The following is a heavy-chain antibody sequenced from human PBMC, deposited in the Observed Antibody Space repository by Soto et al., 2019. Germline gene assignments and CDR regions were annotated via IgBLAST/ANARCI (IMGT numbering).Heavy chain of an antibody. Sequence: GASVKVSCKASGYTFTSYAMHWVRQAPGQRLEWMGWINAGNGNTKYSQKFQGRVTITRDTSASTAYMELSSLRSEDTAVYYCASPVDYDILTGYPPYYYYYGMDVWGQGTTVTSP. D-gene: IGHD3-9*01. CDR2: INAGNGNT. CDR1: GYTFTSYA. J-gene: IGHJ6*02. CDR3: ASPVDYDILTGYPPYYYYYGMDV. V-gene: IGHV1-3*01.